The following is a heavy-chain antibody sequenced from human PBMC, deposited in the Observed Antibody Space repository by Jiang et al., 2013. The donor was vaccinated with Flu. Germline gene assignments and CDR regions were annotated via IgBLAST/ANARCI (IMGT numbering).Heavy chain of an antibody. CDR3: ARGGYYDFWSGYPPPPYYFDY. CDR1: GDSVSSNSAA. Sequence: SGDSVSSNSAAWNWIRQSPSRGLEWLGRTYYRSKWYNDYAVSVKSRITINPDTSKNQFSLQLNSVTPEDTAVYYCARGGYYDFWSGYPPPPYYFDYWGQGTLVTVSS. D-gene: IGHD3-3*01. CDR2: TYYRSKWYN. V-gene: IGHV6-1*01. J-gene: IGHJ4*02.